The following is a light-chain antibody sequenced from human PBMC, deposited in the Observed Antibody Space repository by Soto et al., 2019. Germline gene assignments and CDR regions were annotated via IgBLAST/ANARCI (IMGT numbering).Light chain of an antibody. CDR3: QQYNSYSWA. CDR1: QSISTW. J-gene: IGKJ1*01. Sequence: DIQMTQSPSTLSASVGDRVTITCRASQSISTWLAWYQQRAGKAPKLLIYKASNLDSGVPSRFSGSGSGTDFTLTISSLQADDFATYYCQQYNSYSWAFGQGTKVEIK. V-gene: IGKV1-5*03. CDR2: KAS.